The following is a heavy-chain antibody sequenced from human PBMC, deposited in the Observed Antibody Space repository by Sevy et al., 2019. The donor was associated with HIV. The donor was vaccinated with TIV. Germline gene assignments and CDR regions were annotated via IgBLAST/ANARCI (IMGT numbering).Heavy chain of an antibody. CDR2: IKQDGSEK. CDR3: ARVGYCSGGSCYPKGYFDY. D-gene: IGHD2-15*01. CDR1: GFTFSSYW. Sequence: GGSLRLSCAASGFTFSSYWMSWVRQAPGKGLEWVANIKQDGSEKYYVDSVKGRFTISRDNAKNSLYLQMNSLGAEDTAVYYCARVGYCSGGSCYPKGYFDYWGQGTLATVSS. J-gene: IGHJ4*02. V-gene: IGHV3-7*03.